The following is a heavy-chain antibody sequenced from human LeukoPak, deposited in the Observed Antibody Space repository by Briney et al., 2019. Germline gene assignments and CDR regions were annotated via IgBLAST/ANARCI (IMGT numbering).Heavy chain of an antibody. CDR2: IKQGGSGR. CDR3: ARGPPYGDRSDLLDY. CDR1: GFTFSDHW. Sequence: GGSLRLSCAASGFTFSDHWMSWVRQTPGKGLEWVSDIKQGGSGRNYVDSVKGRFTISRDDAKNSLYLQMNSLRADDSAVYYCARGPPYGDRSDLLDYWGQGTLVTVSS. J-gene: IGHJ4*02. D-gene: IGHD4/OR15-4a*01. V-gene: IGHV3-7*01.